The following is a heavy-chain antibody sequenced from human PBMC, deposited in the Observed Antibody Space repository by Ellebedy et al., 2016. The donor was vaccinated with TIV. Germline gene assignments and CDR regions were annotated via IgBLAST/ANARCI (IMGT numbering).Heavy chain of an antibody. J-gene: IGHJ2*01. D-gene: IGHD1-14*01. Sequence: MPSETLSLTCAVYGGSFSGYYWSWIRQPPGKGLEWIGEINHSGSTNYNPSLKSRVTISVDTSKNQFSLKLSSGTAADTAVYYCARGYRGSGYFDLWGRGTLVTVSS. CDR1: GGSFSGYY. CDR3: ARGYRGSGYFDL. CDR2: INHSGST. V-gene: IGHV4-34*01.